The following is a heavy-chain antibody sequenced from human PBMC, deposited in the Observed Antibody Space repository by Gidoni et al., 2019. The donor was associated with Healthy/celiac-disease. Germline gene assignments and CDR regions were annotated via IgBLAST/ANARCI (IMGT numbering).Heavy chain of an antibody. CDR3: AKVGCSSTSCYEAMDV. CDR1: GFTFSSYG. Sequence: QVQLVASGGGVVQPGRSLRLSCAASGFTFSSYGMHWVRQAPGKGLEWVAVISYDGSNKYYADSVKGRFTISRDNSKNTLYLQMNSLRAEDTAVYYCAKVGCSSTSCYEAMDVWGQGTTVTVSS. D-gene: IGHD2-2*01. CDR2: ISYDGSNK. J-gene: IGHJ6*02. V-gene: IGHV3-30*18.